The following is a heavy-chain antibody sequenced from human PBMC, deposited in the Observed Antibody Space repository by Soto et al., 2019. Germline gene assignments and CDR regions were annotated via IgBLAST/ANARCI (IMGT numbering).Heavy chain of an antibody. CDR3: ERAGDSGWLDY. CDR1: GGSISSYY. V-gene: IGHV4-59*01. Sequence: PSETLSITCTVSGGSISSYYWSWIRQPPGKGLEWIGYIYYSGSTNYNPSLKSRVTISVDTSKNQFSPKLSSVTAADTAVYYCERAGDSGWLDYWGQGTLVTVYS. D-gene: IGHD6-19*01. CDR2: IYYSGST. J-gene: IGHJ4*02.